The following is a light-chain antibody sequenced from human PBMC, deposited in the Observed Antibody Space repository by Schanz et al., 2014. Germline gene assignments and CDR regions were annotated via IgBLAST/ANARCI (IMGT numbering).Light chain of an antibody. CDR3: QTWDTGLKVV. CDR2: LNSDGSH. CDR1: SGHSSYA. V-gene: IGLV4-69*01. Sequence: LVLTQSSSASASLGSSVELTCTLSSGHSSYAIAWHQQQPEKGPRYLMKLNSDGSHNKGDGIPDRFSGSSSGAERYLTISSLQSEDEADYYCQTWDTGLKVVFGGGTKLTVL. J-gene: IGLJ2*01.